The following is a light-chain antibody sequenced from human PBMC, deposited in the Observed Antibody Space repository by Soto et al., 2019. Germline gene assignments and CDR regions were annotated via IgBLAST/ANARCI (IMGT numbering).Light chain of an antibody. CDR3: QQYDNLPLT. V-gene: IGKV1-33*01. J-gene: IGKJ4*01. CDR1: QDISNH. Sequence: DIQMTQSPSSLSASAGDRITITCQASQDISNHLNWYQQKSGKAPKLLIYDALNLESGVPSRFSGSGSATDFTFTISSLQPEDIATYYCQQYDNLPLTFGGGTKVEIK. CDR2: DAL.